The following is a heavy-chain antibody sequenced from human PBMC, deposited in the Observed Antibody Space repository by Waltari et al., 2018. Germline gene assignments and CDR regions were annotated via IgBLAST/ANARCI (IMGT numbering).Heavy chain of an antibody. CDR2: IKQDGSEK. CDR1: GFTFSSYW. Sequence: EVQLVESGGGLVQPGGSLRLSCAASGFTFSSYWMSWVRQAPGKGLEWVANIKQDGSEKYYVDSVKGRFTISRDNAKNSLYLQMNSLRAEDTAVYYCARAGRLLWELPRAFDTWGQGTMVTVSS. CDR3: ARAGRLLWELPRAFDT. V-gene: IGHV3-7*01. D-gene: IGHD1-26*01. J-gene: IGHJ3*02.